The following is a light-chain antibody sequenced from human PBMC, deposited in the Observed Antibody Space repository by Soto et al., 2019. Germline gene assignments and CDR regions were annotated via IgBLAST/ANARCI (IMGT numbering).Light chain of an antibody. CDR1: QSISSW. V-gene: IGKV1-5*03. Sequence: DIQMTQSPSTLSASVGDRVTITCRASQSISSWLAWYQQKPGKAPKVLIYKASNLESGVPSRFSGSGSGTEFTLPINSLQLDDFATYYSKQYSNYWTLGQGTKVEIK. J-gene: IGKJ1*01. CDR3: KQYSNYWT. CDR2: KAS.